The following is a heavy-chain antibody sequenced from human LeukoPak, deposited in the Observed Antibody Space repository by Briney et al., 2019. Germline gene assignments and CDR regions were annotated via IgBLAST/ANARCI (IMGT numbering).Heavy chain of an antibody. D-gene: IGHD3-10*01. CDR1: GFTLSTYT. CDR2: ISFDEKHK. J-gene: IGHJ3*02. CDR3: ARDAVQIWFYVGTFDI. Sequence: GGSLRLSCAASGFTLSTYTVHWVRQTPGKGLEWVALISFDEKHKDFADSVKGRFSIPRDTSKNTVSLQMDSLTTDDAAVYYCARDAVQIWFYVGTFDIWGQGSIVTVSS. V-gene: IGHV3-30*04.